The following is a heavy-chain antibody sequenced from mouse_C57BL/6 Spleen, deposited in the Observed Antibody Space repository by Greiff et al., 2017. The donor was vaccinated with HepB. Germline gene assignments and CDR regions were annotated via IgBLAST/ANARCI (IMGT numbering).Heavy chain of an antibody. CDR2: ISSGSSTI. Sequence: EVQGVESGGGLVKPGGSLKLSCAASGFTFSDYGMHWVRQAPEKGLEWVAYISSGSSTIYYADTVQGRFTISRDNAKNTLFLQMTSLRSEDTAMYYCARRTTVVARDYAMDYWGQGTSVTVSS. D-gene: IGHD1-1*01. CDR3: ARRTTVVARDYAMDY. V-gene: IGHV5-17*01. J-gene: IGHJ4*01. CDR1: GFTFSDYG.